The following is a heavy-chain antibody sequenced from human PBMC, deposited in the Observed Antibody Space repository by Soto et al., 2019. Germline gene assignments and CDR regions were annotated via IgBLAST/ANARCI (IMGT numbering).Heavy chain of an antibody. Sequence: EVQLVESGGGLVNPGGSLRLSCAASGFTFSNAWMNWVRQAPGQGLEWVARFKSRGDGGTTDYAAPVKGRFTISRDDSENTLCLQMDSLKIEDTAVYFCTSDLPGVTTNSAFDYWGQGILVTVSS. CDR3: TSDLPGVTTNSAFDY. V-gene: IGHV3-15*07. J-gene: IGHJ4*02. CDR1: GFTFSNAW. D-gene: IGHD7-27*01. CDR2: FKSRGDGGTT.